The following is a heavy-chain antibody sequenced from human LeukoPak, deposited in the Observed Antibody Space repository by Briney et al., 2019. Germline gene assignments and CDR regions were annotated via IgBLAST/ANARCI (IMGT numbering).Heavy chain of an antibody. CDR1: GFTFSSYS. CDR3: ARTFRSGDGYKVGYFDY. CDR2: ISGSGSVS. J-gene: IGHJ4*02. V-gene: IGHV3-48*01. D-gene: IGHD5-24*01. Sequence: PGGSLRLSCAASGFTFSSYSMNWVRQAPGKGLEWISYISGSGSVSYYEDSVKGRFTISRDNAKNSLYLQMNSLRAEDTAVYYCARTFRSGDGYKVGYFDYWGQGTLVTVSS.